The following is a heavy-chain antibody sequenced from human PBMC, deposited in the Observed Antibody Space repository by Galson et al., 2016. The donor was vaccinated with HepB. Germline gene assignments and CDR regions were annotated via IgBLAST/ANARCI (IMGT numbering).Heavy chain of an antibody. D-gene: IGHD3-3*01. J-gene: IGHJ4*02. CDR1: GFSFSDYY. V-gene: IGHV3-11*06. Sequence: SLRLSCAASGFSFSDYYMSWIRQAPGKGLEWVSYISTSSTYTNYTDSVRGRFTISRDNAKKSLYLQMNSLRPEDTAVYYCAKTARGGLLEWLLTDYWGQGTLVTVSS. CDR2: ISTSSTYT. CDR3: AKTARGGLLEWLLTDY.